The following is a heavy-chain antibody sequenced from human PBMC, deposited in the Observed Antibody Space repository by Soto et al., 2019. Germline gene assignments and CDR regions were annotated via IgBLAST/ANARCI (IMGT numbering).Heavy chain of an antibody. D-gene: IGHD6-13*01. CDR1: GGSISSGGYS. J-gene: IGHJ4*02. CDR3: ASSHAGAHITAAVH. V-gene: IGHV4-30-2*01. Sequence: QLQLQESGSGLLKPSQTLSRTCAVSGGSISSGGYSWRWIRQAPGKGMEWIGYIYHSGSTYYNPSLKSRVTISVDRSKNQFSLKLSSVTAADTAVYYCASSHAGAHITAAVHWGQGTLVTVSS. CDR2: IYHSGST.